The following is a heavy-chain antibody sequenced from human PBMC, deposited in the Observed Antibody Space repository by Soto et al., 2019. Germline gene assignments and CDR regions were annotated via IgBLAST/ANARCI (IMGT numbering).Heavy chain of an antibody. CDR1: GFTFSSNS. CDR3: ARLLLWFGESYGMDV. D-gene: IGHD3-10*01. J-gene: IGHJ6*02. Sequence: GGSLRLSCAASGFTFSSNSMNWVRQAPGKGLEWVSYISSSSSTIYYADSVKGRFTISRDNAKNSLYLQMNSLRDEDTAVYYCARLLLWFGESYGMDVWGQGTTVTVSS. CDR2: ISSSSSTI. V-gene: IGHV3-48*02.